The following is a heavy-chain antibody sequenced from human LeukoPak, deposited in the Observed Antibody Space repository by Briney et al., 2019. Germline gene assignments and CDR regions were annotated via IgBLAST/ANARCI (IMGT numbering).Heavy chain of an antibody. CDR3: ASSSGWYFQVDY. D-gene: IGHD6-19*01. Sequence: PGGSLRLPCAASGFTFSSYWMHWVRQAPGKGLVWVSRINSDGSSTSYADSVKGRFTISRDNAKNTLYLQMNSLRAEDTAVYYCASSSGWYFQVDYWGQGTLVTVSS. CDR1: GFTFSSYW. CDR2: INSDGSST. J-gene: IGHJ4*02. V-gene: IGHV3-74*01.